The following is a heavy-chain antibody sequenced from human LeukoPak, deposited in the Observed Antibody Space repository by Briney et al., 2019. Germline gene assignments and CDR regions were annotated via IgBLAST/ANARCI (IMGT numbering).Heavy chain of an antibody. Sequence: GESLKISCKGSGYSFTNYWIGWVRQVPGKGLEWMGIIYPGDSDTRYSPSFQGQVTISADKSISTAYLQWNNLKASDTAMYYCAGQDIVVVATATRAFDIWGQGTMVTVSS. V-gene: IGHV5-51*01. J-gene: IGHJ3*02. CDR2: IYPGDSDT. CDR3: AGQDIVVVATATRAFDI. CDR1: GYSFTNYW. D-gene: IGHD2-15*01.